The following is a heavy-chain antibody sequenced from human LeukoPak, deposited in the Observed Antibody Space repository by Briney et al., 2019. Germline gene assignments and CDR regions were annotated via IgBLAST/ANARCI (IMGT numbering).Heavy chain of an antibody. CDR1: GFTFSSYW. J-gene: IGHJ4*02. V-gene: IGHV3-74*01. D-gene: IGHD6-13*01. CDR2: INSDGSGT. Sequence: GGSLRLSCAASGFTFSSYWMYWVRQAPGKGLVWVSRINSDGSGTSYAGSVKGRFTISRDNAKNTLYLQMNSLRAEDTAVYYCTRAPYSSSLVDYWGQGTLVTVSS. CDR3: TRAPYSSSLVDY.